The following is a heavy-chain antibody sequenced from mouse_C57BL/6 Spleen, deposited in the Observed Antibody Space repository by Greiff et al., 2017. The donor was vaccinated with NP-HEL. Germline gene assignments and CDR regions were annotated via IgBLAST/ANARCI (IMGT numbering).Heavy chain of an antibody. CDR2: ISDGGSYT. V-gene: IGHV5-4*01. Sequence: DVKLVESGGGLVKPGGSLKLSCAASGFTFSSYAMSWVRQTPEKRLEWVATISDGGSYTYYPDNVKGRFTISRDNAKNNLYLQMSHLKSEDTAKYYCARDGGDWDIPYYFDYWGQGTTLTVSS. J-gene: IGHJ2*01. CDR3: ARDGGDWDIPYYFDY. CDR1: GFTFSSYA. D-gene: IGHD4-1*01.